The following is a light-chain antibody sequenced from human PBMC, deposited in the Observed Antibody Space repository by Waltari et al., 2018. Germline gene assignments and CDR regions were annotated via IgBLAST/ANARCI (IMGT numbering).Light chain of an antibody. Sequence: YELTQPPSVSASPGQTAIITCSGDQLGTKYTFWYQQRPGQSPVLLIYQDNRRPSGSPERFSGSNSGNTATLTITETQAVDEADYFCQTWDTTIDVAFGGGTRLTVL. CDR1: QLGTKY. CDR2: QDN. J-gene: IGLJ2*01. CDR3: QTWDTTIDVA. V-gene: IGLV3-1*01.